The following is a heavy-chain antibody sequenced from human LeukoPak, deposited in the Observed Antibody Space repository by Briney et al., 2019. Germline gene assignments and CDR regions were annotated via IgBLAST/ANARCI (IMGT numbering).Heavy chain of an antibody. CDR1: GYILTSYG. J-gene: IGHJ6*01. V-gene: IGHV1-3*01. CDR3: ARDSHPVTKGLYYYGMDV. CDR2: INAGNGNT. D-gene: IGHD4-17*01. Sequence: ASVKVSCKASGYILTSYGMHWVRQAPGQRLEWMGWINAGNGNTKSSQKFQGRVTITRETSAKTAYMELSCLRSEDTAVYYCARDSHPVTKGLYYYGMDVWGKGTTVTVSS.